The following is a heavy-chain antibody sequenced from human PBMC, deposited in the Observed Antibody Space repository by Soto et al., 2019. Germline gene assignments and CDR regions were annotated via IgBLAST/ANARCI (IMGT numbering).Heavy chain of an antibody. CDR2: INAGNGNT. CDR1: GYTFTSYA. J-gene: IGHJ6*03. CDR3: ARVGGHSSSWRPYYYYYYMDV. D-gene: IGHD6-6*01. V-gene: IGHV1-3*01. Sequence: QVQLVQSGAEVKKPGASVKVSCKASGYTFTSYAMHWVRQAPGQRLEWMGWINAGNGNTKYSQKFQGRVTITRDTSASTAYMELSSLRSEDTAVYYCARVGGHSSSWRPYYYYYYMDVWGKGTTVTVSS.